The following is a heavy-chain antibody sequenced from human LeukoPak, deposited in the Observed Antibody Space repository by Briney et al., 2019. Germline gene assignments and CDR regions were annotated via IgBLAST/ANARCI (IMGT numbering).Heavy chain of an antibody. CDR1: GFTFSGYG. D-gene: IGHD1-26*01. J-gene: IGHJ4*02. Sequence: GGSLRLSCAASGFTFSGYGMHWVRQAPGKGLEWVAFIRYDGSDTYNADSVKGRFTISRDTPKNTLSLQMNSLKVEDTAVYYCARDRPTNYFDHWGQGTLVTVSS. CDR2: IRYDGSDT. V-gene: IGHV3-30*02. CDR3: ARDRPTNYFDH.